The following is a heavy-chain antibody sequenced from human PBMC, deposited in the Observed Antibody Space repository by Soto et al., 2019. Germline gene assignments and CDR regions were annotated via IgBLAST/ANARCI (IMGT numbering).Heavy chain of an antibody. Sequence: QVQLQESGPGLVQPSQTLSLTCSVSGDPVSSGSYYWTWVRQHPVQGLEWIGYIYHTGSTYYNPSLQSRLIMSIDTSKNQFSLRLYSVTAADTALYFCAAKLGTTHYFDFWGQGSLVAVSS. J-gene: IGHJ4*02. CDR2: IYHTGST. CDR3: AAKLGTTHYFDF. V-gene: IGHV4-31*03. D-gene: IGHD7-27*01. CDR1: GDPVSSGSYY.